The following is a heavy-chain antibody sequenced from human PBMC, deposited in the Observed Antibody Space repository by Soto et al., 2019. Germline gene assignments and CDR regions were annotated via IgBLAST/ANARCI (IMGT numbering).Heavy chain of an antibody. CDR2: IYYSGST. V-gene: IGHV4-59*01. J-gene: IGHJ6*02. Sequence: SETLSLTCTVSGGSISSYYWSWIRQPPGKGLEWIGYIYYSGSTNYNPSLKSRVTISVDTSKNQFSLKLSSVTAADTAVFYCAGMVRGVTYYYYYGMDVWGQGTTVTVSS. CDR1: GGSISSYY. CDR3: AGMVRGVTYYYYYGMDV. D-gene: IGHD3-10*01.